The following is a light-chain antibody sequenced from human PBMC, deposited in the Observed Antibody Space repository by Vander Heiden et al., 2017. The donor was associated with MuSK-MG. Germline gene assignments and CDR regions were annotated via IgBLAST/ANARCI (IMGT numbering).Light chain of an antibody. Sequence: QSALTQPASVSGSPGQSITISCTGTSSDVGGYKYVSWYQMHPGKAPKLMIFDVRDWPSGVSTRFSGSKACNTASLIISGLQAEDEADYYCCSYTSNTTLIFGGGTKLTVL. V-gene: IGLV2-14*01. CDR1: SSDVGGYKY. J-gene: IGLJ2*01. CDR3: CSYTSNTTLI. CDR2: DVR.